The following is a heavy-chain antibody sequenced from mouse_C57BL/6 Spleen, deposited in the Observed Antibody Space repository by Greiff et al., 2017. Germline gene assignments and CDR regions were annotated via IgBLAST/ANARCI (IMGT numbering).Heavy chain of an antibody. Sequence: VQLQQPGAELVRPGSSVKLSCKASGYTFTSYWMDWVKQRPGQGLEWIGNIYPSDSETHYNQKFKDKATLTVDKSSSTAYMQLSSLTSEDSAVYYCARGDYDYSAWFAYWGQGTLVTVSA. CDR2: IYPSDSET. J-gene: IGHJ3*01. CDR1: GYTFTSYW. CDR3: ARGDYDYSAWFAY. V-gene: IGHV1-61*01. D-gene: IGHD2-4*01.